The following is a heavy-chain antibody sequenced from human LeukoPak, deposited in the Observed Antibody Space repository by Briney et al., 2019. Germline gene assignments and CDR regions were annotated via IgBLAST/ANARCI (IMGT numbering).Heavy chain of an antibody. J-gene: IGHJ3*02. CDR1: GYTFTSYG. V-gene: IGHV1-18*01. CDR2: ISAYNGNT. Sequence: ASVKVSCKASGYTFTSYGISWVRQAPGQGLEWMGWISAYNGNTNYAQKLQGRVTMTTDTSTSTAYMELRSLRSDDTAVYYRARVKFYDSSGYDAFDIWGQGTMVTVSS. D-gene: IGHD3-22*01. CDR3: ARVKFYDSSGYDAFDI.